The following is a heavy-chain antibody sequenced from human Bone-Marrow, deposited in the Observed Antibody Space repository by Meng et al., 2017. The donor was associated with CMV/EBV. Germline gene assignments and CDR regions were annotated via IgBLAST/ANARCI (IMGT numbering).Heavy chain of an antibody. CDR1: GYTFTSYG. CDR2: ISAYNGNT. Sequence: ASMKVSCKASGYTFTSYGISWVRQAPGQGLEWMGWISAYNGNTNYAQKLQGRVTMTTDTSTSTAYMELRSLRSDDTAVYYCARDSKGAAPGYYYGMDVWGQGTTVTVSS. CDR3: ARDSKGAAPGYYYGMDV. J-gene: IGHJ6*02. D-gene: IGHD6-6*01. V-gene: IGHV1-18*01.